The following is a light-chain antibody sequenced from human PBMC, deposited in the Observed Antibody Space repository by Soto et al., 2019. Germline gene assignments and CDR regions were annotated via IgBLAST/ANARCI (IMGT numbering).Light chain of an antibody. CDR2: DVS. V-gene: IGKV3D-15*01. J-gene: IGKJ4*01. Sequence: EKVMTQSPATLSVSPGETATLSCRASQSVTNNYLAWYQQKPGLPPRLLIHDVSTRATGIPARFSGSGSGTEFTLTISNLQSEEFAVYYCQQSDDWPLTFCGGTKVEIK. CDR3: QQSDDWPLT. CDR1: QSVTNN.